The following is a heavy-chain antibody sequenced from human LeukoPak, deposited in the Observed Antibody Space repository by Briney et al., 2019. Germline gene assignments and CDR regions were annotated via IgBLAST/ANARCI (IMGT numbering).Heavy chain of an antibody. D-gene: IGHD1-1*01. CDR2: IATDGTI. J-gene: IGHJ2*01. CDR1: GFIVGSCE. V-gene: IGHV3-48*03. Sequence: GGSLRLSCAASGFIVGSCEMNWVRQTPGKGLEWVSFIATDGTIFYADSVRGRFTISRDNAKNSLYLQMNSLRAEDTAVYYCAGSDTTGYIPREWDYWYFDLWGRGTLVTVSS. CDR3: AGSDTTGYIPREWDYWYFDL.